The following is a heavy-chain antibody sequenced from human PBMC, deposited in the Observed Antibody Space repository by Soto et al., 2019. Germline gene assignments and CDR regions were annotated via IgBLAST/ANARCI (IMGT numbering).Heavy chain of an antibody. CDR1: GYTFTSYG. CDR2: ISAYNGNT. D-gene: IGHD6-13*01. CDR3: AREKLSSSQYYYYGMDV. Sequence: GASLKVSCKASGYTFTSYGISWVRQAPGQGLEWMGWISAYNGNTNYAQKLQGRVTMTTDTSTSTAYMELRSLRSDDTAVYYCAREKLSSSQYYYYGMDVWGQGTTVTVSS. V-gene: IGHV1-18*01. J-gene: IGHJ6*02.